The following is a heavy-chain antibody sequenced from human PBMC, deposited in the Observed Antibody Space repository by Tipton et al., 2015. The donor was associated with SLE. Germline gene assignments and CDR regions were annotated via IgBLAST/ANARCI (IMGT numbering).Heavy chain of an antibody. CDR3: ASALLDYFDY. J-gene: IGHJ4*02. CDR2: ISSSGSTI. CDR1: GFTFSSYE. V-gene: IGHV3-48*03. D-gene: IGHD2-15*01. Sequence: SLRLSCAASGFTFSSYEMNWVRQAPGKGLEWVSYISSSGSTIYYADSVKGRFTISRDNSKNTLYLQMNSLRAEDTAVYYCASALLDYFDYWGQGTLVTVSS.